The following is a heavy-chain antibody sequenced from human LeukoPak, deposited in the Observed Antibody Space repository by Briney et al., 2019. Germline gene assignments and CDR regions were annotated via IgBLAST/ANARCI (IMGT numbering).Heavy chain of an antibody. J-gene: IGHJ6*02. D-gene: IGHD3-22*01. CDR2: IIPIFGIA. CDR1: GGTFSSYA. CDR3: ARDRPVVAEEYYYYYYGMDV. Sequence: SVKVSCKASGGTFSSYAISWVRQAPGHGLEWMGRIIPIFGIANYAQKFQGRVTITADKSTSTAYMELSSLRSEDTAVYYCARDRPVVAEEYYYYYYGMDVWGQGTTVTVSS. V-gene: IGHV1-69*04.